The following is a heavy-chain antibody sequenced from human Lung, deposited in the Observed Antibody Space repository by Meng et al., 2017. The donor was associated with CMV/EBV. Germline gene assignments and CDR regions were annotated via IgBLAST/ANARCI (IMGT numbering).Heavy chain of an antibody. J-gene: IGHJ6*04. CDR2: IYSGGST. CDR3: ARDRGYSYGSLGMDV. Sequence: GESLKISCAASGFTVSSNYMSWVRQAPGKGLEWVSVIYSGGSTYYADSVKGRFTISRDNSKNTLYLQMNSLRAEDTAVYYCARDRGYSYGSLGMDVWGKGTTVTVSS. V-gene: IGHV3-53*01. CDR1: GFTVSSNY. D-gene: IGHD5-18*01.